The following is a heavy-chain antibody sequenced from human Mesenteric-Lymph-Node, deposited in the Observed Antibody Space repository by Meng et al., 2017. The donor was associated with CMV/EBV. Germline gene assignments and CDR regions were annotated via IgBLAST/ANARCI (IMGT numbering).Heavy chain of an antibody. Sequence: GEPLKISCAASGFTFSSYAMSWVRQAAGKGLEWVSVIYSGSSTTYCADSVKGRFTISRDNSKNTLYLQMNSLRAEDTAVYYCARDYMVVQTHYYYYGMDVWGQGTTVTVSS. J-gene: IGHJ6*02. CDR3: ARDYMVVQTHYYYYGMDV. D-gene: IGHD2-15*01. CDR1: GFTFSSYA. V-gene: IGHV3-23*03. CDR2: IYSGSSTT.